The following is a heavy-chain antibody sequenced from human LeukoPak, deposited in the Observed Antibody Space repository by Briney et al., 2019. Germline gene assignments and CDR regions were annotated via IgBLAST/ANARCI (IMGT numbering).Heavy chain of an antibody. V-gene: IGHV1-69*13. CDR1: GYTFTSYY. J-gene: IGHJ6*02. D-gene: IGHD3-22*01. CDR2: IIPIFGTA. CDR3: ASPTLDDIYYYYGMDV. Sequence: SVEVSCKASGYTFTSYYMHWVRQAPGQGLEWMGGIIPIFGTANYAQKFQGRVTITADESTSTAYMELSSLRSEDTAVYYCASPTLDDIYYYYGMDVWGQGTTVTVSS.